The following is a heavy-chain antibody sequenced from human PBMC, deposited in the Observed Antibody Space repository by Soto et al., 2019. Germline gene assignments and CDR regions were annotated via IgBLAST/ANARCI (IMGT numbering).Heavy chain of an antibody. CDR3: ARAQFYSGSGNYHNLMFDP. J-gene: IGHJ5*02. Sequence: KPSETLSLTCAVSGGSIGGAGYSWSWIRQPPGGGLDWIGYIYESGTILSNPSLKTRLTISLNWSDKQFSLTLNSVTAADTAVYYCARAQFYSGSGNYHNLMFDPWGQGTQVTVSS. CDR2: IYESGTI. CDR1: GGSIGGAGYS. V-gene: IGHV4-30-2*01. D-gene: IGHD3-10*01.